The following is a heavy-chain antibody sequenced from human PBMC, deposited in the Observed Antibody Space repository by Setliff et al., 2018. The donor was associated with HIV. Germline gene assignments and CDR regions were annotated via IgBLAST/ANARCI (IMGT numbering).Heavy chain of an antibody. CDR1: GGSISGSNYF. CDR2: IYYSGST. J-gene: IGHJ4*02. Sequence: SETLSLTCTVYGGSISGSNYFWGWIRQHPGKGLEWIGYIYYSGSTYYNPSLKSRVSISVDTSKNQFSLKLRSVTAADTAVYYCARSRGPWDSSHEPGSSWFDYWGQGTLVTVSS. D-gene: IGHD6-13*01. CDR3: ARSRGPWDSSHEPGSSWFDY. V-gene: IGHV4-31*03.